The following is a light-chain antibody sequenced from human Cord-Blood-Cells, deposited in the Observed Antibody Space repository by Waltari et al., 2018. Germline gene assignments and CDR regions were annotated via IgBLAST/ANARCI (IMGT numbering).Light chain of an antibody. Sequence: QSALTQPASVSGSPGQSITIPCTGTSSDVGGHNYVPWYQQHPGKAPKLMIYDVSNRPSGVSNRFSGSKSGNTASLTISGLQAEDEADYYCSSYTSSSTRVFGTGTKVTVL. CDR1: SSDVGGHNY. CDR3: SSYTSSSTRV. J-gene: IGLJ1*01. V-gene: IGLV2-14*01. CDR2: DVS.